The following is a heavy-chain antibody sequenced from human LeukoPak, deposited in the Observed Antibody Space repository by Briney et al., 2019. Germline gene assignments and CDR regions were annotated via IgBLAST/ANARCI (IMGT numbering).Heavy chain of an antibody. D-gene: IGHD4-11*01. CDR1: GYTFTGYY. V-gene: IGHV1-2*02. Sequence: GASVKASCKASGYTFTGYYMHWVRQAPGQGLEWMGWINPNSGGTNYAQKFQGRVTMTRDTSISTAYMELSRLRSDDTAVYYCARPYDYSNYGVHYWGQGTLVTVSS. CDR3: ARPYDYSNYGVHY. J-gene: IGHJ4*02. CDR2: INPNSGGT.